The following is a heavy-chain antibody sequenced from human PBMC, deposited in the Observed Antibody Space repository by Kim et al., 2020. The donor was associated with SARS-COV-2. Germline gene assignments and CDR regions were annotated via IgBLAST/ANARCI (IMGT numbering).Heavy chain of an antibody. D-gene: IGHD6-6*01. J-gene: IGHJ4*02. V-gene: IGHV3-74*01. Sequence: GGSLRLSCAASGFTFSNPWMHWVRQVPGKGLEWVSRINTDGTLTSYADSVKGRFAISRDNAENTLHLQMNSLRVEDTAVYYCVREGSNRAARTFDSWGQGTLVTVAS. CDR3: VREGSNRAARTFDS. CDR1: GFTFSNPW. CDR2: INTDGTLT.